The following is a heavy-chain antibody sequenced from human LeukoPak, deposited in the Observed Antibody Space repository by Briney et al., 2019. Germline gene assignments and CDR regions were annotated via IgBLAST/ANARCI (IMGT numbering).Heavy chain of an antibody. Sequence: PGGPLRLSCATSGFTYSSCVMAWVRQAPGKGLEWVSSISGSGGSTYYADSVKGRFTISRDNSMNTLYLQMNSLTAEDTAVYYCAKRHCSSTHCYAFDYWGQGTLVTVSS. CDR2: ISGSGGST. J-gene: IGHJ4*02. V-gene: IGHV3-23*01. D-gene: IGHD2-2*01. CDR1: GFTYSSCV. CDR3: AKRHCSSTHCYAFDY.